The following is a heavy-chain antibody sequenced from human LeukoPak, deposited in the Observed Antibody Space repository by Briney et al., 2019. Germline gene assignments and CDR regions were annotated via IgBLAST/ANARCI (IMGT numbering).Heavy chain of an antibody. V-gene: IGHV1-2*06. CDR2: INPNSGGT. CDR3: ARGELVGLGATSAGWSDP. J-gene: IGHJ5*02. CDR1: GYTFTGYY. Sequence: ASVKVSCKASGYTFTGYYMHWVRQAPGQGLEWMGRINPNSGGTNSAQKFQGRVTMTRDTSISTAYMELSRLTSDDTAVYYCARGELVGLGATSAGWSDPWGQGTLVTVSS. D-gene: IGHD1-26*01.